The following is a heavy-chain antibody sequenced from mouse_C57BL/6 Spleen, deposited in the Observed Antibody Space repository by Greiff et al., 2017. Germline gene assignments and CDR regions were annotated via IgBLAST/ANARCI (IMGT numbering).Heavy chain of an antibody. Sequence: QVQLQQPGTELVKPGASVKLSCKASGYTFTSYWMHWVKQRPGQGLEWIGNIYPSNGGTIYNEKFKSKDPLTVDKSSSTAYMQLSSLTSEDSAVYYCARSRSNVAMDYWGQGTSVTVSS. V-gene: IGHV1-53*01. CDR2: IYPSNGGT. J-gene: IGHJ4*01. D-gene: IGHD2-5*01. CDR3: ARSRSNVAMDY. CDR1: GYTFTSYW.